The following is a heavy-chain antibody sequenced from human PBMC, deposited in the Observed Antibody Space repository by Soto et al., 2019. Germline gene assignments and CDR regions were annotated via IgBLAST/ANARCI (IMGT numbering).Heavy chain of an antibody. V-gene: IGHV4-31*03. CDR2: IYYTGST. CDR1: GGSISSGGYY. CDR3: ARDLGFGELLS. Sequence: QVQLQESDPGLVKPSQTLSLTCTVSGGSISSGGYYWSWIRLRPGKGLEWIGYIYYTGSTYYNPTLTSRVTLSVDTSKNQFSLKLSSVTAADTAVYYCARDLGFGELLSWGQGTLVTVSS. D-gene: IGHD3-10*01. J-gene: IGHJ5*02.